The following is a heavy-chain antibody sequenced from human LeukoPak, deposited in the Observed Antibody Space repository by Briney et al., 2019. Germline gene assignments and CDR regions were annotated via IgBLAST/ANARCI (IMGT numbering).Heavy chain of an antibody. V-gene: IGHV3-7*01. CDR3: ARVGVPAALRASYYYYYGMDV. CDR2: IKQDGSEK. D-gene: IGHD2-2*01. Sequence: GGSLRLSCAASGFTFGSYWMSWVRQAPGKGLEWVANIKQDGSEKYYVDSVKGRFTISRDNAKNSLYLQMNSLRAEDTAVYYCARVGVPAALRASYYYYYGMDVWGQGTTVTVSS. J-gene: IGHJ6*02. CDR1: GFTFGSYW.